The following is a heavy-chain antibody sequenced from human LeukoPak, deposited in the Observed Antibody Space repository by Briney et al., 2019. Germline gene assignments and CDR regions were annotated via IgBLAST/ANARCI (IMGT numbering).Heavy chain of an antibody. D-gene: IGHD2-15*01. CDR1: GGSVSSGSYY. Sequence: SETLSLTCIVSGGSVSSGSYYWSWIRQPPGKGLGWIGYIYYSGSTNYNPSLKSRVTISVDTSKNQFSLKLSSVTAADTAVYYCARASSGGSSNYYYGMDVWGQGTTVTVSS. V-gene: IGHV4-61*01. J-gene: IGHJ6*02. CDR2: IYYSGST. CDR3: ARASSGGSSNYYYGMDV.